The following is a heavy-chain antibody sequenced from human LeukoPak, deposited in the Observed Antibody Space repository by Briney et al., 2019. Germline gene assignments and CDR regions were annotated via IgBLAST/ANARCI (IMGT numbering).Heavy chain of an antibody. Sequence: GGSLRLSCAASGFTFSSYAMSWVRQAPGKGLEWVANIKQDGSEKYYVDSVKGRFTISRDNAKNSLYLQMNSLRAEDTAVYYCARDSPYYYDSSGYYYFDYWGQGTLVTVSS. J-gene: IGHJ4*02. D-gene: IGHD3-22*01. CDR1: GFTFSSYA. CDR3: ARDSPYYYDSSGYYYFDY. CDR2: IKQDGSEK. V-gene: IGHV3-7*01.